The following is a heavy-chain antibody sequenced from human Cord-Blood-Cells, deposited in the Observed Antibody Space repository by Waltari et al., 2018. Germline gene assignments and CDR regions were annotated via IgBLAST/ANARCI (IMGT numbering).Heavy chain of an antibody. Sequence: EVQLVESGGGLIQPGGSLRLSCAASGFTVSSNYMSWVRQAPGKGLEWVSVIYTGGSTYYADAVKGRFTISRDNSKNTLYLQMNSLRAEDTAVYYCARQLAVDAFDIWGQGTMVTVSS. D-gene: IGHD1-1*01. J-gene: IGHJ3*02. V-gene: IGHV3-53*01. CDR1: GFTVSSNY. CDR3: ARQLAVDAFDI. CDR2: IYTGGST.